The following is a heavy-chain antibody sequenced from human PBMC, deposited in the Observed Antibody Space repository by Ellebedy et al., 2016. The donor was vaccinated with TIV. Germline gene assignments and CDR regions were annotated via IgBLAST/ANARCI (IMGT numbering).Heavy chain of an antibody. CDR1: GFTFDDYG. V-gene: IGHV3-20*03. Sequence: GGSLRLXXGVSGFTFDDYGMTWVRQAPGKGLEWVSGINWNGGSRDYPDSVKGRFTISRDNAKNSLYLQMNSLRVDDTALYYCARRSGYSYGHIDSWGRGTLVTVSS. J-gene: IGHJ4*02. CDR3: ARRSGYSYGHIDS. CDR2: INWNGGSR. D-gene: IGHD5-18*01.